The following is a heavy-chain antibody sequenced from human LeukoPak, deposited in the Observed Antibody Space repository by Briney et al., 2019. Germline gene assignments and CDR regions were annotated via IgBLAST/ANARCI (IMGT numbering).Heavy chain of an antibody. D-gene: IGHD1-26*01. CDR2: ISSSSSSI. CDR1: GFTFSSYS. V-gene: IGHV3-48*04. Sequence: PGGSLRLSCAASGFTFSSYSMNWVRQPPGKGLEWISYISSSSSSIYYADSVKGRFTISRDNTKNSLYLQMNSLRAEDTAVYYCAKVRLSGSLVYFDYWGQGTLVTVSS. CDR3: AKVRLSGSLVYFDY. J-gene: IGHJ4*02.